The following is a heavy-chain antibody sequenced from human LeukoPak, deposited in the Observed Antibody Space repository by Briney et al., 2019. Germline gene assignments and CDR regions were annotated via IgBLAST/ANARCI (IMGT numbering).Heavy chain of an antibody. D-gene: IGHD3-10*01. Sequence: SVKVSCKASGGTFSSYAISWVRQAPGQGLEWMGRIIPILGIANYAQKFQGRVTITADKSTSTAYMELSSLRSEDTAVYYCARDHGSGSYPHPFDYWGQGTLVTVSS. V-gene: IGHV1-69*04. CDR2: IIPILGIA. CDR1: GGTFSSYA. J-gene: IGHJ4*02. CDR3: ARDHGSGSYPHPFDY.